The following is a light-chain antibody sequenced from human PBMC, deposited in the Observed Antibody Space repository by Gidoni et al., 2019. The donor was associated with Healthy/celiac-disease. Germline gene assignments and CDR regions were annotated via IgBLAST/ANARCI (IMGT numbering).Light chain of an antibody. J-gene: IGKJ2*01. CDR3: QQLNSYPPYT. V-gene: IGKV1-9*01. CDR1: QGMSSY. CDR2: AAS. Sequence: DIQLTQSPSFLSASVGDRVTITCRASQGMSSYLAWYQQKPGKAPKLLIYAASTLQSGVPSRFNGSGSGTEFTLTIGSLQPEDFATYCCQQLNSYPPYTFGQGTKLEI.